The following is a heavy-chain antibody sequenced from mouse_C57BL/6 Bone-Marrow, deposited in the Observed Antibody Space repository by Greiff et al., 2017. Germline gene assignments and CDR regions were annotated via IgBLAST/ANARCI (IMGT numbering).Heavy chain of an antibody. CDR1: GYAFSSSW. Sequence: VQLQQSGPELVKPGASVKISCKASGYAFSSSWMNWVKQRPGKGLEWIGRIYPGDGDTNYNGKFKGKATLTADKSSSTAYMQLSSLTSEDSSVYFCARRCYYYAMDYWGQGTSVTVSS. V-gene: IGHV1-82*01. CDR2: IYPGDGDT. J-gene: IGHJ4*01. CDR3: ARRCYYYAMDY.